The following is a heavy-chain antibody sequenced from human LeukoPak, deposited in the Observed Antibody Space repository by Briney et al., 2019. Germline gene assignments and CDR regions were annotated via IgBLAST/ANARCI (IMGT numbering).Heavy chain of an antibody. CDR1: GFTFDDYA. D-gene: IGHD1-26*01. CDR2: ISWNSGSI. J-gene: IGHJ4*02. V-gene: IGHV3-9*01. CDR3: ATHRSYGSSAPVGGLRY. Sequence: GGSLRLSCAASGFTFDDYAMHWVRQAPGKGLEWVSGISWNSGSIGYADSVKGRFTISRDNAKNSLYLQMNSLRAEDTALYYCATHRSYGSSAPVGGLRYWGQGTLVTVSS.